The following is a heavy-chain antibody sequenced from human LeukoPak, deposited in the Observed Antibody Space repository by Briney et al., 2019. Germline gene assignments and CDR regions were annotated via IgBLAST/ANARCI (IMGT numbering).Heavy chain of an antibody. CDR1: GGSISGYY. J-gene: IGHJ4*02. V-gene: IGHV4-59*08. D-gene: IGHD3-22*01. CDR2: TYYSGST. Sequence: SETLSLTCTVSGGSISGYYWSWIRQPPGRGLEWIGYTYYSGSTDYNPSLKSRVTISVDTSKNQFSLKLSSVTAADTAVYYCARHYYDSSGYFYQDYWGQGTLVTVSS. CDR3: ARHYYDSSGYFYQDY.